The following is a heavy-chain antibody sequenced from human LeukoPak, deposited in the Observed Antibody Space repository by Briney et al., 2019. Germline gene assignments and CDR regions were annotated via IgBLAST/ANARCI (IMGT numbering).Heavy chain of an antibody. D-gene: IGHD2-15*01. J-gene: IGHJ5*02. CDR2: INSDGSST. CDR3: ARGGYCNGGSCYRIDP. CDR1: GLTFRNYW. V-gene: IGHV3-74*01. Sequence: GGSLRLSCADSGLTFRNYWMHWVRQAPGKGLVWVARINSDGSSTSYADSVKGRFTISRDNAKNTPYLQMNSLSAEDTAVYYCARGGYCNGGSCYRIDPWGQGTLVTVSS.